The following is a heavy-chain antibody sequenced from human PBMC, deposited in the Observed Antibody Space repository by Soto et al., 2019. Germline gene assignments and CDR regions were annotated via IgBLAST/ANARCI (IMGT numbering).Heavy chain of an antibody. CDR1: GLTVSGKKY. D-gene: IGHD2-2*02. CDR2: LYDVDGS. Sequence: PGGSLRLSCAASGLTVSGKKYVAWVRQAPGKGLEWVSALYDVDGSFYSDSVKGRFTTSSDSSKTTVYLQMNSLRADDTAVFYCAKDSPSYTTSPFYFDSWGQGTLVTVSS. CDR3: AKDSPSYTTSPFYFDS. J-gene: IGHJ4*02. V-gene: IGHV3-53*01.